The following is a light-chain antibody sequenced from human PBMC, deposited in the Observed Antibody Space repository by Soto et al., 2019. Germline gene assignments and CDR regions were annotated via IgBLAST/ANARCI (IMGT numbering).Light chain of an antibody. J-gene: IGLJ1*01. CDR2: DSN. CDR3: GTWDSSLGVFV. Sequence: QSVLTQPPSVSAAPGQKVTISCSGSSSNIGNNYVSWYQHLPGTAPKLLIYDSNKRPSGIPDRCSGSKSGTSATLGITGLQTGDEADYYCGTWDSSLGVFVFGTGTKVTVL. CDR1: SSNIGNNY. V-gene: IGLV1-51*01.